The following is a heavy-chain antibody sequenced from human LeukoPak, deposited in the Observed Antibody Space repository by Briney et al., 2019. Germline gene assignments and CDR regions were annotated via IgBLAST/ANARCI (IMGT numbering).Heavy chain of an antibody. J-gene: IGHJ4*02. Sequence: SETLSLTCTVSGYSISSGYYWGWIRQPPGKGLEWIGSIYHSGSTYYNPSLKSRVTISVDTSKNQSSLKLSSVTAADTAVYYCAREYYYDSSGYPGLDYWGQGTLVTVSS. V-gene: IGHV4-38-2*02. CDR1: GYSISSGYY. CDR3: AREYYYDSSGYPGLDY. CDR2: IYHSGST. D-gene: IGHD3-22*01.